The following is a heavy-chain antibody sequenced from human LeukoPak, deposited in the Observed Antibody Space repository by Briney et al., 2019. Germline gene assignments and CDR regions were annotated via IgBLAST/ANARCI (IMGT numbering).Heavy chain of an antibody. V-gene: IGHV1-18*01. CDR1: GYTFTSYG. CDR2: ISAYNGYT. CDR3: ARGSAYYDYVWGSYRYRNPFDY. D-gene: IGHD3-16*02. J-gene: IGHJ4*02. Sequence: ASVKVSCKASGYTFTSYGISWVRQAPGQGLEWMGWISAYNGYTNYAQKLQGRVTMTTDTSTGTAYMELRSLRSDDTAVYYCARGSAYYDYVWGSYRYRNPFDYWGQGTLVTVSS.